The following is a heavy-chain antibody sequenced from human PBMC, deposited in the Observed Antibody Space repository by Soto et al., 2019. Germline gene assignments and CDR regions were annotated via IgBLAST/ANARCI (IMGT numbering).Heavy chain of an antibody. D-gene: IGHD1-7*01. CDR1: GGSFTSNNW. CDR2: IYRTGST. CDR3: ASRDPGTSVDY. V-gene: IGHV4-4*03. Sequence: PLRTLSLTCAVSGGSFTSNNWWTWVRQPPGQGLEWIGEIYRTGSTNYNPSLKSRVTISLDKSENQFSLKVTSLTAADTAVYYCASRDPGTSVDYWGQGTLVTVSS. J-gene: IGHJ4*02.